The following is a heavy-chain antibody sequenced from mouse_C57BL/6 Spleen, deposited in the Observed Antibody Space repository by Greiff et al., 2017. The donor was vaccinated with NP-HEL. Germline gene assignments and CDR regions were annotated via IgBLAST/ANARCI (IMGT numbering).Heavy chain of an antibody. V-gene: IGHV14-4*01. J-gene: IGHJ1*03. D-gene: IGHD1-1*01. CDR3: TPYGSSYWYFDV. CDR1: GFNIKDDY. CDR2: IDPENGDT. Sequence: VQLQQSGAELVRPGASVKLSCTASGFNIKDDYMHWVKQRPEQGLEWIGWIDPENGDTEYASKFQGKATITADTSSNTAYLRLSSLTSEDTAVYYCTPYGSSYWYFDVWGTGTTVTVSS.